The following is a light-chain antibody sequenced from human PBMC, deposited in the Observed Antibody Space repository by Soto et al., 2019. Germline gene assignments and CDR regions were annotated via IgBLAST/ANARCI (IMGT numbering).Light chain of an antibody. CDR2: DTS. Sequence: DIVLKQSPATLSVSPGDRVTLSCGASQSVVGGFFAWYQQKPGLAPRLIIYDTSVRASGVPDRISGSGSGTHFTLTISRLEPEDFAVYYCQQYGSSPSFGQGTKVE. CDR3: QQYGSSPS. J-gene: IGKJ1*01. CDR1: QSVVGGF. V-gene: IGKV3D-20*01.